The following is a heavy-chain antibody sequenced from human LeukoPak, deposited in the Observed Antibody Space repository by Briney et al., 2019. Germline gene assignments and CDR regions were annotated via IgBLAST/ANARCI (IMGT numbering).Heavy chain of an antibody. D-gene: IGHD3-9*01. CDR1: GFTFSSYA. V-gene: IGHV3-64*01. CDR2: ISSNGGTT. Sequence: GGSLRLSCAASGFTFSSYAMHWVRQAPGKGLEYVSGISSNGGTTNYANSVKGRFITPRDNSKNTLSLQMDSLRAEDMAVYYCARGTSAWLLYNWFDPWGQGTLVTVSS. CDR3: ARGTSAWLLYNWFDP. J-gene: IGHJ5*02.